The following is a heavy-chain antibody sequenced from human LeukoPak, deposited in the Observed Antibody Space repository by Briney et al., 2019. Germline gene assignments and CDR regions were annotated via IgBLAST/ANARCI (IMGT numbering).Heavy chain of an antibody. CDR3: AKISSSGSKTQFFDY. CDR2: ISGSGGST. D-gene: IGHD6-19*01. J-gene: IGHJ4*02. CDR1: GLTFSSYA. V-gene: IGHV3-23*01. Sequence: PGGSLRLSCAASGLTFSSYAMSWVRQAPGKGLEWVSAISGSGGSTYYADSVKGRFTISRDNSKNTLYLQMNSLRAEDTAVYYCAKISSSGSKTQFFDYWGQGTLVTVSS.